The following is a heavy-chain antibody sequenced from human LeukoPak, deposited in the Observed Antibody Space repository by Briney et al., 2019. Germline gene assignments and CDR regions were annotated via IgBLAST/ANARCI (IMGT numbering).Heavy chain of an antibody. CDR3: ARHQVEKDAFDI. Sequence: TTGESLKISCKGSGYSSTSYWIGWVRQMPGKGLEWMGIIYPGDSDTRYSPSFQGQVTISADKSISTAYLQWSSLKASDTAMYYCARHQVEKDAFDIWGQGTMVTVSS. J-gene: IGHJ3*02. CDR2: IYPGDSDT. D-gene: IGHD2-15*01. CDR1: GYSSTSYW. V-gene: IGHV5-51*01.